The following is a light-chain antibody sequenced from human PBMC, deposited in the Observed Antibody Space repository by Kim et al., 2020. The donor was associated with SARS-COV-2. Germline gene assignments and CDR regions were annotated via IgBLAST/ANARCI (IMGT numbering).Light chain of an antibody. CDR2: EVT. Sequence: QSALTQPPSASGSPGQSVTISCTGTSSDVGRYKFVSWYQQHPGRAPKLIIYEVTKRPSGVPDRFSGSKSGNTASLTVSGLQADDEADYYCCSFGGGSNYVFGTGTKVTVL. J-gene: IGLJ1*01. CDR3: CSFGGGSNYV. V-gene: IGLV2-8*01. CDR1: SSDVGRYKF.